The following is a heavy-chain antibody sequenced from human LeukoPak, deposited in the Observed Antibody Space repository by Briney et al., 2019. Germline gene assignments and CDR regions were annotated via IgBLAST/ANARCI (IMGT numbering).Heavy chain of an antibody. J-gene: IGHJ2*01. CDR3: ARRAVVVLSPEWCFDL. CDR1: GDSIRSFY. CDR2: IYYRGST. D-gene: IGHD2-15*01. Sequence: PSETLSLTCSVSGDSIRSFYWSWIRQVPGKGLEWIGYIYYRGSTNSNPSLQSRVTISGDTSKNQLSLRLSSVTAADAAVYYCARRAVVVLSPEWCFDLWGRGTPVTVSS. V-gene: IGHV4-59*08.